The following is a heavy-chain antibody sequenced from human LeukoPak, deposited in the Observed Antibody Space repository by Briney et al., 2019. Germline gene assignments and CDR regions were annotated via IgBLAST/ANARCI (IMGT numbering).Heavy chain of an antibody. CDR2: IYYSGST. CDR3: ARASNWFDP. Sequence: PSETLSLTCTVSGGSISSSSYYWGWIRQPPGKGLEWIGSIYYSGSTYYNPSLKSRVTISVDTSKDQFSLKLSSVTAADTAVYYCARASNWFDPWGQGTLVTVSS. V-gene: IGHV4-39*01. J-gene: IGHJ5*02. CDR1: GGSISSSSYY.